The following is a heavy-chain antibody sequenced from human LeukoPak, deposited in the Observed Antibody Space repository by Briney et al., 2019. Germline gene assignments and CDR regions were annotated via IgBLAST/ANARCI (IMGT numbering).Heavy chain of an antibody. CDR3: AKDVVPDSGWDLDY. CDR1: GFTFSTYS. D-gene: IGHD6-19*01. V-gene: IGHV3-23*01. Sequence: GGSLRLSCAASGFTFSTYSMTWVRQGPGKGLEWVSSIYPSGDSTFYADSVKGRFTISRDNSKNTLYLQMSSLRTEDTAVYYCAKDVVPDSGWDLDYWGQGTLVTVSS. CDR2: IYPSGDST. J-gene: IGHJ4*02.